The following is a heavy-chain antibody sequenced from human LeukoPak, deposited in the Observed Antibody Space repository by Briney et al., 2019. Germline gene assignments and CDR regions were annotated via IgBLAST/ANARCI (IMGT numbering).Heavy chain of an antibody. CDR2: IYYSGNT. J-gene: IGHJ6*02. V-gene: IGHV4-39*01. CDR3: ARHGRRGYSYGTRGYGMDV. D-gene: IGHD5-18*01. Sequence: PSETLSLTCTVSGGSISSSSYYWGWIRQPPGKGLEWIGSIYYSGNTYYNPSLKSRDTISVDTSKNQFSLKLSSVTAADTAVYYCARHGRRGYSYGTRGYGMDVWGQGTTVTVSS. CDR1: GGSISSSSYY.